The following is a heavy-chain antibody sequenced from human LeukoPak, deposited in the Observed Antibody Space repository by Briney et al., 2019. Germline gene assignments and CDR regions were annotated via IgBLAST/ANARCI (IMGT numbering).Heavy chain of an antibody. CDR2: INHSGST. J-gene: IGHJ4*02. D-gene: IGHD5-12*01. Sequence: PSETLSLTCAVYGGSFSGYYWSWIRQPPGKGLEWIGEINHSGSTNYNPSLKSRVTISVDTSKNQFSLKLSSLTAADTAVYYRARHEGGYGGYYPIEYWGQGTLVTVS. V-gene: IGHV4-34*01. CDR3: ARHEGGYGGYYPIEY. CDR1: GGSFSGYY.